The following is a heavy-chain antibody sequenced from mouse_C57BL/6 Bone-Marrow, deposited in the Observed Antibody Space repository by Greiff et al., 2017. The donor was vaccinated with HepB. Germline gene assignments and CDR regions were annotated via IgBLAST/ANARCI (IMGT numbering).Heavy chain of an antibody. J-gene: IGHJ3*01. V-gene: IGHV1-18*01. Sequence: EVQLQQSGPELVKPGASVKIPCKASGYTFTDYNMDWVKQSHGKSLEWVGDINPNNGGTIYNQKFKGKATLTVDKSSSTAYMELRSLTSEDTAVYYCASRGYGSSYPWFAYWGQGTLVTVSA. CDR2: INPNNGGT. CDR1: GYTFTDYN. D-gene: IGHD1-1*01. CDR3: ASRGYGSSYPWFAY.